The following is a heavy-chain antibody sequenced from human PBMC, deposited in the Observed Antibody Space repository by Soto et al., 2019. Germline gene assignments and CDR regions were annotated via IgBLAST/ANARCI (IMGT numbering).Heavy chain of an antibody. CDR1: GFTLTPFW. Sequence: EVQLVESGGGLVQPGGSLRLYCAASGFTLTPFWMSWVRQSPGKGLEWVANIKQDGSEKYYVDSVKGRFTISRDNAKNSLYLQMNSLRGEDTAVYYCARSSSGYFDSWGQGTLVTVSS. J-gene: IGHJ4*02. CDR2: IKQDGSEK. D-gene: IGHD6-6*01. CDR3: ARSSSGYFDS. V-gene: IGHV3-7*01.